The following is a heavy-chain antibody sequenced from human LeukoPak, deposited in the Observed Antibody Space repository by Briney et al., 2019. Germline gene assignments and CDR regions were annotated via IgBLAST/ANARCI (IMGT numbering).Heavy chain of an antibody. CDR2: IYPGDSDT. D-gene: IGHD6-25*01. V-gene: IGHV5-51*01. Sequence: GESLKIFCKGSGYSFTSYWIGWVRQMPGKGLEWMGIIYPGDSDTRYSPSFQGQVTISADNSISTAYLQWSSLKASDTAMYYCARLQRSYYYYYYMDVWGKGTTVTVSS. CDR1: GYSFTSYW. J-gene: IGHJ6*03. CDR3: ARLQRSYYYYYYMDV.